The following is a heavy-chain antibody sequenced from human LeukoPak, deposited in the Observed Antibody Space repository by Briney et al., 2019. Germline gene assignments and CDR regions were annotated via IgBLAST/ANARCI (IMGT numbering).Heavy chain of an antibody. CDR3: ARHGGDWWYDSSGYSTARWFDP. CDR2: IYHSGST. V-gene: IGHV4-30-2*01. CDR1: GGSISSGGYY. D-gene: IGHD3-22*01. J-gene: IGHJ5*02. Sequence: SQTLSLTCTVSGGSISSGGYYWSWIRQPPGKGLEWIGYIYHSGSTYYNPSLKSQVTISVDTSKNQFSLKLSSVTAADTAVYYCARHGGDWWYDSSGYSTARWFDPWGQGTLVTVSS.